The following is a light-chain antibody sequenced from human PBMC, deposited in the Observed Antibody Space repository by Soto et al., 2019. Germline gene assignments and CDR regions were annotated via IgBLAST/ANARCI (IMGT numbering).Light chain of an antibody. CDR2: EVN. Sequence: QSVLTQPPSASGSPGQSVTITCSGTENDIGFANYVSWYQQHPDKAPKLIIFEVNNRPSGVSNRFSGSKSGNTASLTISGLQAEDEADYYCSSYTTSATLVFGGGTKLTVL. CDR1: ENDIGFANY. V-gene: IGLV2-14*01. CDR3: SSYTTSATLV. J-gene: IGLJ2*01.